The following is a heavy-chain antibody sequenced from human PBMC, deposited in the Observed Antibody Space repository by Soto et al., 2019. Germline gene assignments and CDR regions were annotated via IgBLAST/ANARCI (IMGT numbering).Heavy chain of an antibody. Sequence: ETLSLTCAVYGGSFRGYYWSWIRQPPWKGLEWIAEINHSGSTNYNPSLKSRVTISVYKYKNQFYPKLSSVTAADTAVYYCARGPYYDFWSGDPIPQYYYYNGMDVWGLWTTVSGS. CDR1: GGSFRGYY. V-gene: IGHV4-34*01. CDR3: ARGPYYDFWSGDPIPQYYYYNGMDV. D-gene: IGHD3-3*01. CDR2: INHSGST. J-gene: IGHJ6*02.